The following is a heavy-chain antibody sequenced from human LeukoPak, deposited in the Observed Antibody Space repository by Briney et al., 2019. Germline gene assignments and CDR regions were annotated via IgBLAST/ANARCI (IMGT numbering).Heavy chain of an antibody. CDR3: ARGLTGSHWFGP. CDR2: TYYRSKWCN. Sequence: SQTLSLTCAISGDSVSSNSATWNWIRQSPSRGLEWLGRTYYRSKWCNDYAESVKSRITINPDTSKNQFSLHLNSVTPEDTAVYYCARGLTGSHWFGPWGQGTLVTVSS. V-gene: IGHV6-1*01. J-gene: IGHJ5*02. D-gene: IGHD1-26*01. CDR1: GDSVSSNSAT.